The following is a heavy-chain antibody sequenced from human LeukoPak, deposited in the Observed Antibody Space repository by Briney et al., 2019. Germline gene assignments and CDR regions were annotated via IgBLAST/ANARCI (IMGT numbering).Heavy chain of an antibody. Sequence: ASVKVSCKASGYTFTGYYMHWVRQAPGQGLEWMGWINPNSGGTNYAQKFQGRATMTRDTSISTAYMELSRLRSDDTAVYYCARALRGYCSGGSCYSNYFDYWGQGTLVTVSS. V-gene: IGHV1-2*02. J-gene: IGHJ4*02. CDR2: INPNSGGT. D-gene: IGHD2-15*01. CDR1: GYTFTGYY. CDR3: ARALRGYCSGGSCYSNYFDY.